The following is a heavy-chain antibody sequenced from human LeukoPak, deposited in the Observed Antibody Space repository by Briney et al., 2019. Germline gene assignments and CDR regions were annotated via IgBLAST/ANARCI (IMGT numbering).Heavy chain of an antibody. D-gene: IGHD3-22*01. Sequence: GGSLRLSCAASGFTFSSYWMSWVRQAPGKGLEWVANMNQDGSEKYYVDSVKGRFTISRDNAKNSLYLQMNNLRAEDTAVYYCARDGDYYDSSGYYHDYWGQGTLVTVSS. CDR3: ARDGDYYDSSGYYHDY. V-gene: IGHV3-7*01. CDR1: GFTFSSYW. J-gene: IGHJ4*02. CDR2: MNQDGSEK.